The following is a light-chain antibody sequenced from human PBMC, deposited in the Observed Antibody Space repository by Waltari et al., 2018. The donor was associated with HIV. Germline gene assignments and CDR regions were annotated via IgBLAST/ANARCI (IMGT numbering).Light chain of an antibody. CDR3: QQYYNWPLT. CDR1: QSVSNN. Sequence: EIVMTQSPATLSVSQGQRVTLSCRASQSVSNNLAWYQQKPGQSPRLLIHGTSTRATGLPARFSGGGSGTEFTLTISSLQSEDFAVYFCQQYYNWPLTFGQGTRLEIK. J-gene: IGKJ5*01. V-gene: IGKV3-15*01. CDR2: GTS.